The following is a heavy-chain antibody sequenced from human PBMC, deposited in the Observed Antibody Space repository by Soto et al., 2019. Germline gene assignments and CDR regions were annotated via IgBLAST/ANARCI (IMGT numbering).Heavy chain of an antibody. J-gene: IGHJ3*02. CDR1: GGSISSGGYY. D-gene: IGHD3-16*01. CDR3: ARDYDFIQGAFDI. Sequence: VQLQESGPGLVKPSETLSLTCSVSGGSISSGGYYWSWIRQHPGKGLEWIGYVHHSGSPYYSPSLKSRVTLLIDTSKTHFSLKLSSVTAADTAVYYCARDYDFIQGAFDIWGQGTMVIVSS. CDR2: VHHSGSP. V-gene: IGHV4-31*03.